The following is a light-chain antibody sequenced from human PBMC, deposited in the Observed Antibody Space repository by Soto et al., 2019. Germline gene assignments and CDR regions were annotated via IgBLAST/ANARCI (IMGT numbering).Light chain of an antibody. Sequence: TTQSPSTLFASVGDRVTITCRASQSVRNWLAWYQQKPGRAPQLLIYDSSTLEPGVPSRFRGSGSGTEFTLTVNGLQPDDFATYYCQQYDGYSPQTFGQGTKVDIK. J-gene: IGKJ1*01. V-gene: IGKV1-5*01. CDR1: QSVRNW. CDR2: DSS. CDR3: QQYDGYSPQT.